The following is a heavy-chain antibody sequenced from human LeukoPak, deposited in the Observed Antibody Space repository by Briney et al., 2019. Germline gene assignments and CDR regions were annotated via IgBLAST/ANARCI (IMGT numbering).Heavy chain of an antibody. CDR1: GFTFSSYA. CDR3: AAHIVLMVYAIRGFDY. Sequence: PGGSLRLSCSASGFTFSSYAIHWVRQAPGKGLEYVSAISSNGGSTYYADSVKGRFTISRDNSKNTLYLQMNSLRAEDTAVYYCAAHIVLMVYAIRGFDYWGQGTLVTVSS. CDR2: ISSNGGST. J-gene: IGHJ4*02. V-gene: IGHV3-64*04. D-gene: IGHD2-8*01.